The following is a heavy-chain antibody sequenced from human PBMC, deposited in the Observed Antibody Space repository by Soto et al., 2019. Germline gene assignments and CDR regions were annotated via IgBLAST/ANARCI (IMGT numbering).Heavy chain of an antibody. J-gene: IGHJ4*02. CDR1: GVTFSRQD. CDR2: IIPIFGTP. V-gene: IGHV1-69*13. CDR3: ATNEGRDGYSFDY. Sequence: SVKVSCKASGVTFSRQDMRWVRQAPGQGLEWMGGIIPIFGTPQYAEKFQDRVTITADESTSTAYMELSSLTSEDTAVYYCATNEGRDGYSFDYWVQGTLVTVSS. D-gene: IGHD5-12*01.